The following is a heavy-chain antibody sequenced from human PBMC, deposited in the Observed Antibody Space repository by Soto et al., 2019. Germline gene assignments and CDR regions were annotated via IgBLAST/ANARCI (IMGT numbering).Heavy chain of an antibody. CDR3: ASRALEWYGSYYYYGMDV. J-gene: IGHJ6*02. V-gene: IGHV3-53*01. D-gene: IGHD3-3*01. Sequence: VGSLRLSCAASGFTVSSNYMSWVRQAPGKGLEWVSVIYSGGSTYYADSVKGRFTISRDNSKNTLYLQMNSLRAEDTAVYYCASRALEWYGSYYYYGMDVWGQGTTVTVSS. CDR1: GFTVSSNY. CDR2: IYSGGST.